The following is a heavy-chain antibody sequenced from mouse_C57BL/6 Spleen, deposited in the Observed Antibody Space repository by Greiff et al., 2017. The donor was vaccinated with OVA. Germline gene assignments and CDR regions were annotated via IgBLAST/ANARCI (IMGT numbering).Heavy chain of an antibody. CDR1: GYTFTRYW. CDR2: IHPNSGST. D-gene: IGHD3-2*02. J-gene: IGHJ2*01. Sequence: QVQLQQPGAELVKPGASVKLSCKASGYTFTRYWMHWVKQRPGQGLEWIGMIHPNSGSTNYNEKFKSKATLTVDKSSSTAYMQLSSLTSEDSAVYYCAREDSSGYGYWGQGTTLTVSS. CDR3: AREDSSGYGY. V-gene: IGHV1-64*01.